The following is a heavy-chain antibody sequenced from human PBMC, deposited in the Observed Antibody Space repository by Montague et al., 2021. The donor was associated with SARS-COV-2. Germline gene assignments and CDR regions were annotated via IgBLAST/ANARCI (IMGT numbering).Heavy chain of an antibody. CDR2: IYYSGTT. CDR3: AATDYFGSGKYDF. D-gene: IGHD3-10*01. V-gene: IGHV4-59*01. CDR1: GGSTSGYF. J-gene: IGHJ4*02. Sequence: SETLSLTCTVPGGSTSGYFWSWIRQSPGKGLQWIGYIYYSGTTKYNPALKSRVAISLETSKNQFSLKLNSVTAADTAAYYCAATDYFGSGKYDFWGQGAWVTVSS.